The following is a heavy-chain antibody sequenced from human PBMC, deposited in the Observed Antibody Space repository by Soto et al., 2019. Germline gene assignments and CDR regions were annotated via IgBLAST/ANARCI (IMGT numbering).Heavy chain of an antibody. CDR1: GGSISSYY. Sequence: PSETLSLTCTVSGGSISSYYWSWIRQHPGKGLEWIGYIYHSGNTYYNPSLKSRVTISVDTSKNQFSLKLSSVTAADTAVYYCARDPMRYPTYFDYWGQGTLVNVSS. V-gene: IGHV4-59*06. CDR2: IYHSGNT. D-gene: IGHD1-1*01. J-gene: IGHJ4*02. CDR3: ARDPMRYPTYFDY.